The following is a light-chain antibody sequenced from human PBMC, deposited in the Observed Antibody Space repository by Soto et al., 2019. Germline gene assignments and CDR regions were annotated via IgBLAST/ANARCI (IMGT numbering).Light chain of an antibody. CDR3: QHYGSSPWT. CDR2: GAS. J-gene: IGKJ1*01. V-gene: IGKV3-20*01. CDR1: QSVSSSY. Sequence: EIVLTQSPGTLSLSPGERATLSCRASQSVSSSYLAWYQQKPGQAPRPLIYGASSRAIGIPDRFSGCGSGTGFTLTISRLEPEDFPVYYCQHYGSSPWTFGQGTKVEIK.